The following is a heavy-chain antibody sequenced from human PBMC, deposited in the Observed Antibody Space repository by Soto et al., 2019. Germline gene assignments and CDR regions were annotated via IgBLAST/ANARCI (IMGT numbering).Heavy chain of an antibody. J-gene: IGHJ5*02. CDR3: ARDPRPALYDYVWGSYRYVWLDP. CDR1: GGTFSSYA. CDR2: IIPIFGTA. V-gene: IGHV1-69*13. Sequence: GASVMVSSKASGGTFSSYAISWVRQSPGHVREWMGGIIPIFGTANYAQKFQGRVTITADESTSTAYMELSSLRSEDTAVYYCARDPRPALYDYVWGSYRYVWLDPWGQGTLVTSPQ. D-gene: IGHD3-16*02.